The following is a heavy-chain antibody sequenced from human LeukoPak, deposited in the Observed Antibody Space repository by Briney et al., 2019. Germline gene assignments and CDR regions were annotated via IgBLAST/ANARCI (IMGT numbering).Heavy chain of an antibody. CDR2: IGSSSTIM. CDR1: GFTSSSYT. V-gene: IGHV3-48*01. CDR3: AKGGYCSATRCYVGKGMDD. D-gene: IGHD2-2*01. Sequence: GGSLRLSCAASGFTSSSYTMNWVRQAPGKGLEWVSYIGSSSTIMYYADSVKGRFTISRDNSKNTVSLQVNSLRAEDTAAYYCAKGGYCSATRCYVGKGMDDWGQGTLVTVSS. J-gene: IGHJ4*02.